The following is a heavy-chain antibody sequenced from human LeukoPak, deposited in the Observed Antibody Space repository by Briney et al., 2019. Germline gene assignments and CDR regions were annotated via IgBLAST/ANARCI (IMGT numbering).Heavy chain of an antibody. CDR2: IYYSTST. CDR3: ARHQCSGTRCYNFYFYGMDV. CDR1: GGSITSSIDY. J-gene: IGHJ6*02. Sequence: PSETLSLTCTVSGGSITSSIDYWGWVRQPPGKGLEWIATIYYSTSTQYNPSLKSRGTMSVDTSKNQFSLKLSSMTAADTAVYYCARHQCSGTRCYNFYFYGMDVWGQGTTVTVSS. D-gene: IGHD2-2*02. V-gene: IGHV4-39*01.